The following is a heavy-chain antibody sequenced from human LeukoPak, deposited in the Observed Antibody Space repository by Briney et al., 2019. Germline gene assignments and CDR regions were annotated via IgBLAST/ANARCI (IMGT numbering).Heavy chain of an antibody. CDR1: GFTFSSYA. CDR3: ARPRGAAAGTFGFDP. J-gene: IGHJ5*02. D-gene: IGHD6-13*01. V-gene: IGHV3-30-3*01. Sequence: PGGSLRLSCAASGFTFSSYAMHWVRQAPGKGLEWVAVISYDGSNKYYADSVKGRFTISRDNSKNTLYLQMNGLRAEDTAVYYCARPRGAAAGTFGFDPWGQGTLVTVSS. CDR2: ISYDGSNK.